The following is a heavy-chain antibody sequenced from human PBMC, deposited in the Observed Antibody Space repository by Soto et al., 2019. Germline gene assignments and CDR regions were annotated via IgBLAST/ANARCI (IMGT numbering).Heavy chain of an antibody. CDR3: ARDVSPGSSGLYFDAFDM. V-gene: IGHV3-7*05. D-gene: IGHD6-25*01. CDR1: EFAFSSYW. Sequence: EVQLVESGGGLVQPGGSLTLSCAASEFAFSSYWMTWVRQAPGKGLEWVANIRKDGSQRSYLDSVRGRFTISRDNSKNSLYLQMNSLRAEDTALYFCARDVSPGSSGLYFDAFDMCGQGTMVTVSS. CDR2: IRKDGSQR. J-gene: IGHJ3*02.